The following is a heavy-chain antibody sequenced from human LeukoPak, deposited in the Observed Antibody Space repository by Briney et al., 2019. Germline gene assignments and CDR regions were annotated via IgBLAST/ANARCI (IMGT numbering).Heavy chain of an antibody. V-gene: IGHV1-18*01. CDR3: ARVRSDFGVVINFDH. CDR2: ISAYNGNT. Sequence: GASVKVSCKASGYTFTSYGISWVRQAPGQGLEWMGWISAYNGNTNYAQKLQGRVTMTTDTSTSTAYMELRSLRSDDTAVYYCARVRSDFGVVINFDHWGQGTLVTVSS. CDR1: GYTFTSYG. J-gene: IGHJ4*02. D-gene: IGHD3-3*01.